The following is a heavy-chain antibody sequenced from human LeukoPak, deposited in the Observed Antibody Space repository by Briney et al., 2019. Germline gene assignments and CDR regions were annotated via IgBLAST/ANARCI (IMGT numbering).Heavy chain of an antibody. D-gene: IGHD6-6*01. J-gene: IGHJ5*02. V-gene: IGHV4-59*01. CDR3: ARVCSSSSVREDWFDP. Sequence: SETLSLTCTVSGGSISSYYWSWIRQPPGKGLEWIGYIYYSGSTNYNPSLKSRVTISVDTSKNQFSLKLSSVTAADTAVYYCARVCSSSSVREDWFDPWGQGTLVTVSS. CDR2: IYYSGST. CDR1: GGSISSYY.